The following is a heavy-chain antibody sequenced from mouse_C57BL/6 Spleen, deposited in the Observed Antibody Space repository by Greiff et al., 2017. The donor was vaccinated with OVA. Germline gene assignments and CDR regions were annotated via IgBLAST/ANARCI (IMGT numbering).Heavy chain of an antibody. J-gene: IGHJ4*01. CDR1: GYSITSGYY. Sequence: EVKLVESGPGLVKPSQSLSLTCSVTGYSITSGYYWNWIRQFPGNKLEWMGYISYDGSNNYNPSLKNRISITRDTSKNQFFLKLNSVTTEDTATYYCARRHSNYGAMDYWGQGTSVTVSS. V-gene: IGHV3-6*01. CDR2: ISYDGSN. D-gene: IGHD2-5*01. CDR3: ARRHSNYGAMDY.